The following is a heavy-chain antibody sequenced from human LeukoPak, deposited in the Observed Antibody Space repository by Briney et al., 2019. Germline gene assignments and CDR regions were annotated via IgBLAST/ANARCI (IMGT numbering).Heavy chain of an antibody. CDR1: GYTFTSYY. D-gene: IGHD3-9*01. Sequence: GASVKVSCKASGYTFTSYYVHWVRQAPGQGLEWMGWINTNSGGTNYAQKFQGRVTMTRDTSISTAYMELSRLRSDDTAVYYCARGDHYDILTGYQTPSHLSDYWGQGTLVTVSS. CDR3: ARGDHYDILTGYQTPSHLSDY. CDR2: INTNSGGT. J-gene: IGHJ4*02. V-gene: IGHV1-2*02.